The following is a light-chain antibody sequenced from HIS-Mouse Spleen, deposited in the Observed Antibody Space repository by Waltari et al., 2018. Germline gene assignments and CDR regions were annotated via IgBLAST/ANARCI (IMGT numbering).Light chain of an antibody. J-gene: IGLJ1*01. V-gene: IGLV1-44*01. CDR2: SNN. Sequence: QSVLTQPPSASGTPGQRVTISCSGSRSNIGSNRVNWYQQLPGTAPKLLIYSNNQRPSGVPDRFSGSKSGTSASLAISGLQSEDEADYYCAAWDDSLNGYVFGTGTKVTVL. CDR3: AAWDDSLNGYV. CDR1: RSNIGSNR.